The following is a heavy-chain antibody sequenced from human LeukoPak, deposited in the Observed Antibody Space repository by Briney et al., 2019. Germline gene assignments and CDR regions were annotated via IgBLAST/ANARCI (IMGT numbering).Heavy chain of an antibody. CDR2: INSDGSEG. V-gene: IGHV3-7*03. CDR3: AKDPRGYSYGSFDY. Sequence: GGSLRLSCAVSGFTFSGFWMSWSRQAPGKGLEWVASINSDGSEGYYADVVKGRFTISRDNSKNTLYLQMNSLRAEDTAVYYCAKDPRGYSYGSFDYWGQGTLVTVPS. D-gene: IGHD5-18*01. CDR1: GFTFSGFW. J-gene: IGHJ4*02.